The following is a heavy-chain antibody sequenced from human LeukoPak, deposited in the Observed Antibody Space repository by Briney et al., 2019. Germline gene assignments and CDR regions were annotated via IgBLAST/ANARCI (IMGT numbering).Heavy chain of an antibody. CDR2: ISYDGSNK. Sequence: GGSLRLSCAASGFTFSSYAMHWVRQAPGKGLEWVAVISYDGSNKYYADSVKGRSTISRDNSKNTLYLQMSSLRAEDTAVYYCAREGGIVVVPAAWGYYYYGMDVWGQGTTVTVSS. D-gene: IGHD2-2*01. CDR1: GFTFSSYA. V-gene: IGHV3-30-3*01. J-gene: IGHJ6*02. CDR3: AREGGIVVVPAAWGYYYYGMDV.